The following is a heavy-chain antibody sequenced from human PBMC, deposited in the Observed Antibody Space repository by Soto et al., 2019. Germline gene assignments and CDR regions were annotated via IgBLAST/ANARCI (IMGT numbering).Heavy chain of an antibody. D-gene: IGHD3-3*01. CDR2: IIPIFGTA. Sequence: SVKVSCKASGGTFSSYAISWVRQAPGQGLEWMGGIIPIFGTANYAQKFQGRVTITADKSTSTAYMELSSLRSEDTAVYYCARALYYDFWSGYPDYYYYYYGMDVWGQGTTVTVSS. CDR1: GGTFSSYA. V-gene: IGHV1-69*06. CDR3: ARALYYDFWSGYPDYYYYYYGMDV. J-gene: IGHJ6*02.